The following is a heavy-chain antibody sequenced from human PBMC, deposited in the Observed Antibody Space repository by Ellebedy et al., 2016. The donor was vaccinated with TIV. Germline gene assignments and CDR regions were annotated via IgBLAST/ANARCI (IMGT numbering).Heavy chain of an antibody. CDR3: ARDPALPRGRFDT. CDR1: GGSISGYY. J-gene: IGHJ5*02. Sequence: MPSETLSLTCTVSGGSISGYYWSWIRQTPEKGLEWIGFIYYRGTTDYNPSLQSRVTMSVDTSKNQFSLNLSSVTAADTAVYYCARDPALPRGRFDTWGQGTLVTVSS. V-gene: IGHV4-59*12. CDR2: IYYRGTT.